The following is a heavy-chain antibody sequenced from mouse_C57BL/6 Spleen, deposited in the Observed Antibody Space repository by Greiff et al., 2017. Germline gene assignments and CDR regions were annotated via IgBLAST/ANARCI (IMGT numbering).Heavy chain of an antibody. V-gene: IGHV1-52*01. Sequence: VQLQQPGAELVRPGSSVKLSCKASGYTFTSYWMHWVKQRPIQGLEWIGNIDPSDSDTHYNQKFKDKATLTVDKSSSTAYMQLSSLTSEDSAVYYCASTGYFDYWGQGTTLTVSS. CDR3: ASTGYFDY. J-gene: IGHJ2*01. CDR2: IDPSDSDT. CDR1: GYTFTSYW.